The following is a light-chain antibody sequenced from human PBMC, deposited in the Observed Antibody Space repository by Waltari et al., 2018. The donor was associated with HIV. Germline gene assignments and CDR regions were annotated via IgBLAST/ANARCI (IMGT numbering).Light chain of an antibody. Sequence: IVMTQSPLSLSVTPREPASISCPSNQSLLHSSGYNFLDWYMQKPGQSPQVLIYLAYNRASGVPARFSGSGSATDFTLKISRVEAEDVGFYYCMQGLQIPLTFGGGTKVEIK. CDR3: MQGLQIPLT. V-gene: IGKV2-28*01. J-gene: IGKJ4*01. CDR1: QSLLHSSGYNF. CDR2: LAY.